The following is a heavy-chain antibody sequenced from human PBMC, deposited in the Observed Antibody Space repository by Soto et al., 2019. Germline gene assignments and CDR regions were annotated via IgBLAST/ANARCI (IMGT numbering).Heavy chain of an antibody. CDR1: GYTLTELS. V-gene: IGHV1-24*01. CDR3: ATGISGYYDSSGYYY. D-gene: IGHD3-22*01. J-gene: IGHJ4*02. CDR2: FDPEDGET. Sequence: GASVKVSCKVSGYTLTELSMHWVRQAPGKGLGWMGGFDPEDGETIYAQKFQGRVTMTEDTSTDTAYMELSSLRSEDTDVYYCATGISGYYDSSGYYYWGQGTLVTVSS.